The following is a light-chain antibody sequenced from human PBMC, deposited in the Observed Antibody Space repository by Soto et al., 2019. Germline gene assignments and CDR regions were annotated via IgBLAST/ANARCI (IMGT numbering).Light chain of an antibody. CDR2: TTN. Sequence: QSVLTQPHSASGTPGQRVPISCSGSSSNIGTSSVHWFQQLPGTAPKLLISTTNQRPSGVPERFSGSKSGTSASLAISGLQSEDEADYYCAAWDDSLNGHVFGTGTKLTVL. CDR1: SSNIGTSS. CDR3: AAWDDSLNGHV. V-gene: IGLV1-44*01. J-gene: IGLJ1*01.